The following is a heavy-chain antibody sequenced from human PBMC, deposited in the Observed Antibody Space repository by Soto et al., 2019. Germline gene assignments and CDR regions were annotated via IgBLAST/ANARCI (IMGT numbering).Heavy chain of an antibody. CDR3: ARGQGSYYPDYFDY. V-gene: IGHV1-69*12. Sequence: QVQLVQSGAEVKKPGSSVKVSCKASGGTFSSYAISWVRQAPGQGLEWMGGIIPIFGTANYAQKFQGRVTTTAGESPSTAYMELSSLSSEDTAVYYCARGQGSYYPDYFDYWGQGTLVTVSS. CDR2: IIPIFGTA. CDR1: GGTFSSYA. D-gene: IGHD1-26*01. J-gene: IGHJ4*02.